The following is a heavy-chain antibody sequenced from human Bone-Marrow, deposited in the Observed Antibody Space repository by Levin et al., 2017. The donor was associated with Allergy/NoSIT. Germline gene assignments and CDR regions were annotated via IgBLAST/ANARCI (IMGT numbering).Heavy chain of an antibody. V-gene: IGHV3-21*01. CDR3: ARDYCSGGSCYYDV. D-gene: IGHD2-15*01. CDR2: ISRSSSYI. CDR1: GFTFSRYS. J-gene: IGHJ6*02. Sequence: GGSLRLSCVASGFTFSRYSMNWVRQAPGKGLEWVSSISRSSSYIYYADSVKGRFTISRDNAKNSLYLQMNSLRAEDTAVYYCARDYCSGGSCYYDVWGQGTTVTVSS.